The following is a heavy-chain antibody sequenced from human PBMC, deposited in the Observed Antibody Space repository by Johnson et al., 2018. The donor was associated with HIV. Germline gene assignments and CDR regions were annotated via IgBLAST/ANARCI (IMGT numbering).Heavy chain of an antibody. CDR1: GFTFSSYG. CDR2: IRSDGSNK. J-gene: IGHJ3*02. Sequence: QVQLVESGGGVVQPGGSLRLSCAASGFTFSSYGMHWVRQAPGKGLEWVAFIRSDGSNKYYVDSVKGRFTISRDNSKNTLYLQMNSLRAEDTAVYYCARERGEGGSYYSFRRDAFDIWGQGTMVTVSS. D-gene: IGHD1-26*01. V-gene: IGHV3-30*02. CDR3: ARERGEGGSYYSFRRDAFDI.